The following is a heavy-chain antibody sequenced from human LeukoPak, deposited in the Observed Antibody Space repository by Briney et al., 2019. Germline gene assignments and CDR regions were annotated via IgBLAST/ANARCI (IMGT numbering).Heavy chain of an antibody. CDR3: AREYADYASSYLDY. Sequence: PGGSLRLSCAASGFAFSTYSMNWVRQAPGKGLEWVSSISSSGSYIYYADSLKGRFTISRDNAKNSLYPQLNSLRAEDTAVYFCAREYADYASSYLDYWGQGTLVTVSS. V-gene: IGHV3-21*01. CDR1: GFAFSTYS. CDR2: ISSSGSYI. J-gene: IGHJ4*02. D-gene: IGHD2-2*01.